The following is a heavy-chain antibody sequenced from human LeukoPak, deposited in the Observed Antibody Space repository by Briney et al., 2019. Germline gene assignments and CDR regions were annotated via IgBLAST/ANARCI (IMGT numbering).Heavy chain of an antibody. D-gene: IGHD2-2*02. J-gene: IGHJ6*03. CDR1: GFTFSSYG. CDR2: ISGTGGTT. V-gene: IGHV3-23*01. CDR3: AKTEGEYQLLYYLRTNYYYYMDV. Sequence: TGGSLRLSCAASGFTFSSYGMSWVRQAPGKGLEWVSAISGTGGTTYYADSVKGRFTISRDNSKNTLYLQMNSLRAEDTAVYYCAKTEGEYQLLYYLRTNYYYYMDVWGKGTTVTISS.